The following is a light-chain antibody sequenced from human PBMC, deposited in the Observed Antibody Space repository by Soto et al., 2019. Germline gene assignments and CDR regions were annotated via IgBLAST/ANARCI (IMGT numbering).Light chain of an antibody. J-gene: IGKJ2*01. CDR3: QQDNNWPPYT. CDR1: QSISSN. Sequence: EIVMTQSPATLSVFPGERATLSCRASQSISSNLAWYQQKPGQAPRLLIYGASSRATGIPARFIGSGSGTEFTLTISSLQSEDFAMYYCQQDNNWPPYTFGQGTKLELK. CDR2: GAS. V-gene: IGKV3-15*01.